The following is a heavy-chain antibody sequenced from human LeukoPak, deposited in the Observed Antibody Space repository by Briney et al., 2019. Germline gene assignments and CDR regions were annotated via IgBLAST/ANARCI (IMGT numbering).Heavy chain of an antibody. CDR1: GFTFSSYS. CDR3: ARDLRYDSSGHPDY. V-gene: IGHV3-48*02. CDR2: ISSSSSTI. Sequence: PGGSLRLSCAASGFTFSSYSMNWVRQAPGKGLEWVSYISSSSSTIYYADSVKGRFTISRDNAKNSLYLQMNSLRDEDTAVYYCARDLRYDSSGHPDYWGQGTLVTVSS. J-gene: IGHJ4*02. D-gene: IGHD3-22*01.